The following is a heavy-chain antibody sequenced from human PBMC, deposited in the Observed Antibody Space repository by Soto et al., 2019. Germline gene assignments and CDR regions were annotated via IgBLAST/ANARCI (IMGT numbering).Heavy chain of an antibody. V-gene: IGHV3-23*01. CDR2: ISGSGEST. CDR1: GFTFSNKA. Sequence: EVQLLESGGGLVQPGGSLRLSCAASGFTFSNKAMSWARQAPGKGLGWVSAISGSGESTYYADSVKGRFTISRDNSKNTLYLQMNRLRAEDTAVYYCTKGTGSVYPWFDPWGQGTLVTVSS. D-gene: IGHD3-9*01. CDR3: TKGTGSVYPWFDP. J-gene: IGHJ5*02.